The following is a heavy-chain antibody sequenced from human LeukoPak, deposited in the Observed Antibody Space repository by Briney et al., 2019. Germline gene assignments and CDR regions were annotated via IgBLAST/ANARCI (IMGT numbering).Heavy chain of an antibody. CDR3: ARGSDHYDSSGYRYFDL. D-gene: IGHD3-22*01. CDR1: GGSIRSYF. J-gene: IGHJ2*01. Sequence: PSETLSLTCTVSGGSIRSYFWSWIRQPPGKGLEWIVYIYYSGSTNYNPSLMSRVTISVDTSKNQFSLKLSSVTGADTDVYYCARGSDHYDSSGYRYFDLWGRGTLATVSS. CDR2: IYYSGST. V-gene: IGHV4-59*01.